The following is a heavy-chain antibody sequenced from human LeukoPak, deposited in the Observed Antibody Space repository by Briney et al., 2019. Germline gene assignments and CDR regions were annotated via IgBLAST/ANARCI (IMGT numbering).Heavy chain of an antibody. V-gene: IGHV3-30*18. D-gene: IGHD3-10*01. J-gene: IGHJ5*02. CDR3: AKEALWFGELLVNWFDP. CDR2: ISYDGSNK. Sequence: GGSLSLSCAASGFTFSSYGMHWVRQAPGKGLEWVAVISYDGSNKYYADSVKGRFTISRDNSKNTLYLQMNSLRAEDTAVYYCAKEALWFGELLVNWFDPWGQGTLVTVSS. CDR1: GFTFSSYG.